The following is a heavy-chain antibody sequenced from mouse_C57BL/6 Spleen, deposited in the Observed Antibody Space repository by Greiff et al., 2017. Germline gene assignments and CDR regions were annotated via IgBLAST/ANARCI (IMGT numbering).Heavy chain of an antibody. Sequence: EVMLVESGGGLVKPGGSLKLSCAASGFTFSDSGMHWVRQAPEKGLEWVAYISSGSSTIYYADTVKGRFTISRDNAKNTLFLQMTRLRSEDTAMYYCARKRPMDYWGQGTSVTVSS. CDR3: ARKRPMDY. CDR2: ISSGSSTI. CDR1: GFTFSDSG. V-gene: IGHV5-17*01. D-gene: IGHD1-2*01. J-gene: IGHJ4*01.